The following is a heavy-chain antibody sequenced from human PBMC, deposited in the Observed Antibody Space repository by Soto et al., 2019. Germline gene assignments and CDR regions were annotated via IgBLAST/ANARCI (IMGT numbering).Heavy chain of an antibody. Sequence: QVQLVQSGAEVKKPGSSVKVSCKASGGTFSSYAISWVRQAPGQGLEWMGGIIPIFGTANYAQKFQGRVTIPGNESTSTAYRRLRSRRSKTTAGNTCGGTEIIPPRICYTVLDAGGQGTTLTSP. CDR2: IIPIFGTA. CDR3: GGTEIIPPRICYTVLDA. D-gene: IGHD3-3*01. J-gene: IGHJ6*02. V-gene: IGHV1-69*01. CDR1: GGTFSSYA.